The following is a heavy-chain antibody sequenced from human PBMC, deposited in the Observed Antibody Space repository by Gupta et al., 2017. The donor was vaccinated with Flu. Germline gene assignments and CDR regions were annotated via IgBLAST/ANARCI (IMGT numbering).Heavy chain of an antibody. V-gene: IGHV4-34*01. CDR1: RGSLSGYY. Sequence: QVQLQQWGARLLKPSETLSLTCDVYRGSLSGYYWTWIRQSPGKGLEWIGEIDHIGNTNYSPSLKSRVTMSLDPSRKQFSLKLTSVTAADTAVYYCARHCCTPDVTVVVGAPYGVDVWGQGTTVSVS. J-gene: IGHJ6*02. CDR2: IDHIGNT. D-gene: IGHD2-15*01. CDR3: ARHCCTPDVTVVVGAPYGVDV.